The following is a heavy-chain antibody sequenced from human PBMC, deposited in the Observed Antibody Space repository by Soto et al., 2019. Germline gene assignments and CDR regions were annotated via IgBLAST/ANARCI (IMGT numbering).Heavy chain of an antibody. D-gene: IGHD3-22*01. CDR3: ARDAQYYYDSSGYYGPFDY. V-gene: IGHV3-33*01. CDR1: GFTFSSYG. Sequence: GGSLRLSCAASGFTFSSYGMHWVRQAPGKGLEWVAVIWYDGSNKYYADSVKGRFTISRDNSKNTLYLQMNSLRAEDTAVYYCARDAQYYYDSSGYYGPFDYWGQGTLVTVSS. J-gene: IGHJ4*02. CDR2: IWYDGSNK.